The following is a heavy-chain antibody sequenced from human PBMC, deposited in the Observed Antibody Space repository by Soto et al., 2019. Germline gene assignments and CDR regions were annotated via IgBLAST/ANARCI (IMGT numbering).Heavy chain of an antibody. D-gene: IGHD6-13*01. CDR3: ARSQPGSSSWYYYGMDV. J-gene: IGHJ6*02. Sequence: GASVKVSCKASGYTFTGYYMHWVRQAPGQGLEWMGWINPNSGGTNYAQKFQGRVTMTRDTPISTAYMELSRLRSDDTAVYYCARSQPGSSSWYYYGMDVWGQGTTVTAP. CDR2: INPNSGGT. V-gene: IGHV1-2*02. CDR1: GYTFTGYY.